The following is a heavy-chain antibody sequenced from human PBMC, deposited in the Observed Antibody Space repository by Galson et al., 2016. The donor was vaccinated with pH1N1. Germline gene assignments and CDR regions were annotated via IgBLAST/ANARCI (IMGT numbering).Heavy chain of an antibody. CDR2: ISYDGNKK. D-gene: IGHD3-10*01. CDR1: GFTFNTYA. V-gene: IGHV3-30-3*01. CDR3: ARDRTYSESNTYYNLFDI. Sequence: SLRLSCAASGFTFNTYAMHWVRQAPGKGLEWVAFISYDGNKKDFADSVKGRVTISRDNAKNSLFLQMTSLTADDSAVYYCARDRTYSESNTYYNLFDIWGQGTMVTVSS. J-gene: IGHJ3*02.